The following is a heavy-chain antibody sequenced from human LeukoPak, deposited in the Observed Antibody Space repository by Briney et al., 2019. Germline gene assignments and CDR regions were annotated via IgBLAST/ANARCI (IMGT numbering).Heavy chain of an antibody. CDR3: ARLLTRRNYYYYYGMDV. D-gene: IGHD1-1*01. Sequence: GGSLRLSCAASGFTFSNYWMGWVRQAPGKGLGWVANIKQDGSEIYYVDSVKGRFTISRDTAKNSLYLQMNSLRAEDTAVYYCARLLTRRNYYYYYGMDVWGQGTTVTVSS. CDR1: GFTFSNYW. J-gene: IGHJ6*02. CDR2: IKQDGSEI. V-gene: IGHV3-7*01.